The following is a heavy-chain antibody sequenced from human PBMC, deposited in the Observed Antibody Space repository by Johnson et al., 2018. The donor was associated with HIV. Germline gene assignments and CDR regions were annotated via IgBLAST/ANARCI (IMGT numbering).Heavy chain of an antibody. V-gene: IGHV3-9*01. J-gene: IGHJ3*02. D-gene: IGHD6-6*01. Sequence: DVQLVESGGGLVQPGRSLRLSCAASGFSFDDYAMHWVRQVAGKGLEWVSGISWNSGSIGYADSLKGRFTISRDNAKNSLYLQMNSLRAEDTALYYCAKDMGRYSSSSAAFDIWGQGTMVIVSS. CDR2: ISWNSGSI. CDR1: GFSFDDYA. CDR3: AKDMGRYSSSSAAFDI.